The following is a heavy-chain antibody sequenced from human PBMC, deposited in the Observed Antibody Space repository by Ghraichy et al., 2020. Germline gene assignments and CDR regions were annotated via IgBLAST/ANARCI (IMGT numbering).Heavy chain of an antibody. Sequence: SSIRGSGEITYYADSVKGRFTISRDNSKNTLYLQMDSLRAEDTALYYCAKDQGDDFWIGYYFWFDYWG. V-gene: IGHV3-23*01. CDR2: IRGSGEIT. CDR3: AKDQGDDFWIGYYFWFDY. J-gene: IGHJ4*01. D-gene: IGHD3-3*01.